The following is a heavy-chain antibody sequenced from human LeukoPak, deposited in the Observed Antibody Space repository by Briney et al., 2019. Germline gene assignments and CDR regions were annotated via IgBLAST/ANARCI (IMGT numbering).Heavy chain of an antibody. V-gene: IGHV4-59*01. J-gene: IGHJ4*02. D-gene: IGHD3-22*01. Sequence: SETLSLTCTVSGGSISSYYWSWIRQPPGKGLEWIGYIYYSGSTNYNPSLKSRVTISVDTSKNQFSLKLSSVTAADTAVYYCAREGNYYDSSGYYSPFDYWGQGTLVTVSS. CDR1: GGSISSYY. CDR3: AREGNYYDSSGYYSPFDY. CDR2: IYYSGST.